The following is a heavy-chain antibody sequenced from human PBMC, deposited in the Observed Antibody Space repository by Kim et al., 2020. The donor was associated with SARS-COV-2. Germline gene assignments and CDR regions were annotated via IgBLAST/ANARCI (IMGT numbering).Heavy chain of an antibody. CDR1: GYIFTSYG. J-gene: IGHJ5*02. CDR3: ARAGSSSWSNYFDP. D-gene: IGHD6-13*01. V-gene: IGHV1-18*01. Sequence: ASVKVSCKASGYIFTSYGISWVRQAPGQGLEYMGWISTYNGRTNYAQSLQGRVIMTTDTPTTTAHLELRRLTSDDTAVYYCARAGSSSWSNYFDPWGQGTLVTVSS. CDR2: ISTYNGRT.